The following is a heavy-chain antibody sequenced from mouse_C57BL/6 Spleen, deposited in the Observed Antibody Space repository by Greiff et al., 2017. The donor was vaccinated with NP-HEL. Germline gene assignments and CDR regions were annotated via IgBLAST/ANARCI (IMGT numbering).Heavy chain of an antibody. J-gene: IGHJ3*01. D-gene: IGHD1-1*01. V-gene: IGHV1-69*01. Sequence: QVQLQQPGAELVMPGASVKLSCKASGYTFTSYWMHWVKQRPGQGLEWIGEIDPSDSYTNYNQKFKGKSTLTVDKSSSTAYMQLSSLTSEDSAVYYCARLAYGSIRAWFAYWGQGTLVTVSA. CDR1: GYTFTSYW. CDR3: ARLAYGSIRAWFAY. CDR2: IDPSDSYT.